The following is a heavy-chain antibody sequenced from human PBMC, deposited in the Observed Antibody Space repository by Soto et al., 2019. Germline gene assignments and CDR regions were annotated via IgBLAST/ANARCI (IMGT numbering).Heavy chain of an antibody. CDR1: GFTFSSYG. Sequence: GGSLRLSCAASGFTFSSYGMHWVRQAPGKGLEWVAVISYDGSNKYYADSVKGRFTISRDNYKNTLYLQMNSLRAEDTAVYYCAKFLKRDLPPGSYYYGMDVWGQGTTVTVSS. D-gene: IGHD7-27*01. CDR3: AKFLKRDLPPGSYYYGMDV. CDR2: ISYDGSNK. J-gene: IGHJ6*02. V-gene: IGHV3-30*18.